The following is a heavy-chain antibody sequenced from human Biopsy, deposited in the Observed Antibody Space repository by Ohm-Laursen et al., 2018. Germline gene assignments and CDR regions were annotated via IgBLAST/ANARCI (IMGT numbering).Heavy chain of an antibody. CDR1: GYSVTNDYY. CDR3: ARVAGGYAYYYGMDV. V-gene: IGHV4-38-2*01. Sequence: SETLSLTWAVSGYSVTNDYYWGWIRQPPGKGLEWIGNIYYDGITYYNPSLKSRVAMSVDTSKNHFSLRLTSVTAADTAVYYCARVAGGYAYYYGMDVWGQGTTVIVSS. D-gene: IGHD5-12*01. CDR2: IYYDGIT. J-gene: IGHJ6*02.